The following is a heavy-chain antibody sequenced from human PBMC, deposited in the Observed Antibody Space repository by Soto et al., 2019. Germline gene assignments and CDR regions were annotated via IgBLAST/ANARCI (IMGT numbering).Heavy chain of an antibody. V-gene: IGHV3-30*18. CDR3: AKDLGEQTDAVDI. CDR2: ISYDGSNK. D-gene: IGHD6-13*01. Sequence: QVQLVESGGGVVQPGRSLRLSCAASGFTFSSYGMHWVRQAPGKGLEWVAVISYDGSNKYYADSVKGRFTISRDNSKNTLYLQMNSMTAEDTAGYYFAKDLGEQTDAVDIWGKGTMVTVSS. J-gene: IGHJ3*02. CDR1: GFTFSSYG.